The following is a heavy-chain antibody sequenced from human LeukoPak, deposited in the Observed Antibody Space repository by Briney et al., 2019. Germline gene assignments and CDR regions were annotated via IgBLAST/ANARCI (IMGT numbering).Heavy chain of an antibody. D-gene: IGHD2-2*01. CDR1: GGTFSSYA. V-gene: IGHV1-69*05. CDR3: ASDSTHYYDS. J-gene: IGHJ3*02. Sequence: SVKVSCKAPGGTFSSYAISWVRQAPGQGLEWMGRIIPIFGTTNYAQKFQGRVTITTDESTSTAYMELSSLRSEDTAVYYCASDSTHYYDSWGQGTMVTVSS. CDR2: IIPIFGTT.